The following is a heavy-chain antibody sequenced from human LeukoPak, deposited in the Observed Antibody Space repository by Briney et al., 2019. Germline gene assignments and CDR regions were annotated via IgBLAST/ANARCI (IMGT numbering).Heavy chain of an antibody. Sequence: GGSLRLSCAASGFTFRTYWMHWARRAPGKGLVWVSRINSDGSSTRYADSVKGRFTISRDNAKNTLYLQMNSLRAEDTAVYYCARDGAAAVNYWGQGTLVTVSS. CDR3: ARDGAAAVNY. V-gene: IGHV3-74*01. D-gene: IGHD6-25*01. J-gene: IGHJ4*02. CDR1: GFTFRTYW. CDR2: INSDGSST.